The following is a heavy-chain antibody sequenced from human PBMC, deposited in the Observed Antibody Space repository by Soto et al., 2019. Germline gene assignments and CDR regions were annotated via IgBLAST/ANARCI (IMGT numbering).Heavy chain of an antibody. V-gene: IGHV3-74*01. J-gene: IGHJ3*01. Sequence: EVQLVDSGGGLVQPGGSLRLSCAASEFTFRSYWMHWVRQSPGKGLVWVSRISGDGSSTNYADSVKGRFTISRDNAKNTVFLQIDSLRADDTAVYYCGRSTPGKYGAFDLWGQGTMVTVSS. D-gene: IGHD1-1*01. CDR2: ISGDGSST. CDR3: GRSTPGKYGAFDL. CDR1: EFTFRSYW.